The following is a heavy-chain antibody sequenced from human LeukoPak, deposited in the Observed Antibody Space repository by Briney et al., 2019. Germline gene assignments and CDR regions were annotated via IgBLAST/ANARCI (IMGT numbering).Heavy chain of an antibody. CDR3: ANPKPTNCSSTSCYTLGHAFDI. J-gene: IGHJ3*02. D-gene: IGHD2-2*02. CDR1: GFTFSSYA. Sequence: QPGGSLRLSCAASGFTFSSYAMSWVRQAPGKGLEWVSAISGSGGSTYYADSVKGRFTISRDNSKNTLYLQMNSLRAEDTAVYYCANPKPTNCSSTSCYTLGHAFDIWGQGTMVTVSS. CDR2: ISGSGGST. V-gene: IGHV3-23*01.